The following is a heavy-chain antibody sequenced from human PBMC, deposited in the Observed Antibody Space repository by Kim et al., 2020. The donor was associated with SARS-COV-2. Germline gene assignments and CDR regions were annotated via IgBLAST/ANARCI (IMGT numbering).Heavy chain of an antibody. D-gene: IGHD2-15*01. Sequence: GGSLRLSCAASGFTFSSYSMSWVRQAPGKGLEWVSYINTPRSTIHYADSVKGRFTISRDNAKNSLYLQMNSLRDEDTAVYYCAPMPCCDESFDFWGQGTL. CDR3: APMPCCDESFDF. CDR2: INTPRSTI. V-gene: IGHV3-48*02. CDR1: GFTFSSYS. J-gene: IGHJ4*02.